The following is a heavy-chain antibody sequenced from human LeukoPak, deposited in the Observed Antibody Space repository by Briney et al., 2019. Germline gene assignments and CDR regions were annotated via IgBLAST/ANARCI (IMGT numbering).Heavy chain of an antibody. Sequence: SGPTLVNPTQTLTLTCTFSGFSLSTSGMCVSWIRQPPGKALEWLARIDWDDDKYYSTSLKTRLTISKDTSKNQVVLTMTNMDPVDTATYYCARTARDYYDSSGPGPYYYYYMDVWGKGTTVTVSS. CDR1: GFSLSTSGMC. V-gene: IGHV2-70*11. CDR3: ARTARDYYDSSGPGPYYYYYMDV. CDR2: IDWDDDK. J-gene: IGHJ6*03. D-gene: IGHD3-22*01.